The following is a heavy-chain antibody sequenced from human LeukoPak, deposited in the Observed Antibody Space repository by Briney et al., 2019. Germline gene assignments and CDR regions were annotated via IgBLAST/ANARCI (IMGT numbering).Heavy chain of an antibody. CDR2: IYYSGST. J-gene: IGHJ5*02. Sequence: PSETLSLTCTVSGYSISSGYYWSWIRQPPGKGLEWIGYIYYSGSTNYNPSLKSRVTISVDTSKNQFSLKLSSVTAADTAVYYCARDLVGRYSAYDNWFDPWGQGTLVTVSS. CDR3: ARDLVGRYSAYDNWFDP. V-gene: IGHV4-61*01. CDR1: GYSISSGYY. D-gene: IGHD5-12*01.